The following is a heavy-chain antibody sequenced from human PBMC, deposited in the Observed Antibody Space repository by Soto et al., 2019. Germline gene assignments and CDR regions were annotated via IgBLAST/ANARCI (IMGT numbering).Heavy chain of an antibody. CDR1: GYTLTNFY. CDR3: APGFYDFWSGYLNWFDP. CDR2: INPNGGGT. V-gene: IGHV1-46*01. Sequence: ASVKVSCKASGYTLTNFYIHWVRQAPGQGLEWMGIINPNGGGTNYAHNFQGRVTITRDTSTSTVYMDLSSLRSEDTAVYYCAPGFYDFWSGYLNWFDPWGQGTLVTVSS. D-gene: IGHD3-3*01. J-gene: IGHJ5*02.